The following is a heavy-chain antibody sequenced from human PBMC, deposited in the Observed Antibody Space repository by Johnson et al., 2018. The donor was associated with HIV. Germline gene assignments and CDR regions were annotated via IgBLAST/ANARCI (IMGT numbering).Heavy chain of an antibody. CDR1: GFTFSSYW. D-gene: IGHD6-19*01. CDR3: ARDAVIRSGWYNVDAFDV. Sequence: MLLVESGGGVVQPGRSLRLSCAASGFTFSSYWMSWVRQAPGKGLEWVANIKQDGSEKYYVYSVKGRFTISRDNAKNSLYLQMNSLRAEDTAVYYCARDAVIRSGWYNVDAFDVWGQGTMVTVSS. V-gene: IGHV3-7*01. J-gene: IGHJ3*01. CDR2: IKQDGSEK.